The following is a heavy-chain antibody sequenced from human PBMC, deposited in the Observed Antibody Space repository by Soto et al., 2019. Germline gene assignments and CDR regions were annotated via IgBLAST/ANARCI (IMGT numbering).Heavy chain of an antibody. CDR1: GGSISTDHYH. D-gene: IGHD2-21*02. V-gene: IGHV4-30-4*01. CDR2: IHYSGSI. Sequence: QVQLQESGPGLVRPSQTLSLTCTVSGGSISTDHYHWTWIRQAPGKGLEWIGYIHYSGSIQFNPPLQSQVSMSVDTSKNLFSLRLSSVTAADTAVYFCAREDDGGDRDYYGLDVWGQGTTVTVSS. CDR3: AREDDGGDRDYYGLDV. J-gene: IGHJ6*02.